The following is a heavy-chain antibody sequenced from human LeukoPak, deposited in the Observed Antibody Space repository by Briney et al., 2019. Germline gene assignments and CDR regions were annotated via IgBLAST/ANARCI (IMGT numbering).Heavy chain of an antibody. Sequence: GGSLRLSCAASGFTFSSYEMNWVRQAPGKGLEWVSYISSSGSTIYYADSVKGRFTISRDNAKNSLYLQMNSLRAEDTAVYYCARSRFGGLSDGAFDIWGQGTMVTVSS. CDR1: GFTFSSYE. V-gene: IGHV3-48*03. CDR2: ISSSGSTI. CDR3: ARSRFGGLSDGAFDI. J-gene: IGHJ3*02. D-gene: IGHD3-10*01.